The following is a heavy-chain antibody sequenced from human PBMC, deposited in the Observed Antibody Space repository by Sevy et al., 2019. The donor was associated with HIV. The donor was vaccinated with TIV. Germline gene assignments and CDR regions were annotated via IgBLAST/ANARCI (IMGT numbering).Heavy chain of an antibody. D-gene: IGHD3-10*01. V-gene: IGHV3-23*01. CDR2: ISGSSAYT. CDR1: GFAFSNFA. CDR3: ARGINFYGSGREGHSYMDV. Sequence: GGSLRLSCAASGFAFSNFAISWVRQAPGKGLEWVSLISGSSAYTYYADSVKGRFTISRDNSKNTLYLQMNSPRVEDTALYYCARGINFYGSGREGHSYMDVWGKGTTVTVSS. J-gene: IGHJ6*03.